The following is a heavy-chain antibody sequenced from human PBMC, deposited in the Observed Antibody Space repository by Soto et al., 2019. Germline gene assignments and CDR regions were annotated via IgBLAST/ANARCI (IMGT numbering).Heavy chain of an antibody. CDR3: ARDTGYVVPDYFAY. V-gene: IGHV3-33*01. Sequence: QVQLVESGGGVVQPGRSLRLSCAASGFTFSSYGMHWVRQAPGKGLEWVAVIWYDGSNKYYADSVKGRFTISRDNSKNTLYLQMNSLRAEDTAVYYCARDTGYVVPDYFAYWGQGTLVTVSS. CDR1: GFTFSSYG. D-gene: IGHD3-10*02. CDR2: IWYDGSNK. J-gene: IGHJ4*02.